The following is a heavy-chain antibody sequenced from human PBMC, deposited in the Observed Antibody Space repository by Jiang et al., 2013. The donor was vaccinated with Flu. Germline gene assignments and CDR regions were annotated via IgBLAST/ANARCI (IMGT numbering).Heavy chain of an antibody. CDR2: IDWDDDK. D-gene: IGHD3-22*01. J-gene: IGHJ5*02. CDR1: GFSLSTSGMR. V-gene: IGHV2-70*04. Sequence: LTCTFSGFSLSTSGMRVSWVRQPPGKALEWLARIDWDDDKFYSTSLKTRLTISKDTSKNQVVLTMTNMDPVDTATYYCARDGPEVDDSSGYYYGWFDPWGQGTLVTVSS. CDR3: ARDGPEVDDSSGYYYGWFDP.